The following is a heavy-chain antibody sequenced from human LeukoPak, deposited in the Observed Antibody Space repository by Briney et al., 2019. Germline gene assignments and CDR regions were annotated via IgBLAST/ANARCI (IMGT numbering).Heavy chain of an antibody. V-gene: IGHV3-7*01. Sequence: PGGSLRLSCAASGFTSSSYWMSWVRQAPGKGLEGVANIKQDGSERYYVDSVKGRFTISRNNAKNSLFLQMNSLRAEDTAVYYCARERSYSGSYDFDYWGQGTLVTVSS. J-gene: IGHJ4*02. CDR1: GFTSSSYW. CDR3: ARERSYSGSYDFDY. CDR2: IKQDGSER. D-gene: IGHD1-26*01.